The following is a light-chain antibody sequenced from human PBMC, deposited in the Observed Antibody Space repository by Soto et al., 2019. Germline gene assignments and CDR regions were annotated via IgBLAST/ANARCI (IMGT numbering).Light chain of an antibody. CDR3: AAWDDSLNGVV. V-gene: IGLV1-44*01. Sequence: QSVLTQPPSASGTPGQRVTISCSGSSSNIGSNTVNWYQQLPKTAPKLLIYSNNQRPSGVPDRFSGSKSGTSASLAISGLKSEDGADYYCAAWDDSLNGVVFGGGTKLTVL. J-gene: IGLJ2*01. CDR1: SSNIGSNT. CDR2: SNN.